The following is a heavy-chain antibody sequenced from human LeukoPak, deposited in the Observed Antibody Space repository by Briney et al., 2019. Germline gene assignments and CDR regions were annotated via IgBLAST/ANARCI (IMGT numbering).Heavy chain of an antibody. CDR2: IIPIFGTA. CDR1: GYTFTSYG. V-gene: IGHV1-69*13. D-gene: IGHD3-3*01. J-gene: IGHJ4*02. Sequence: GASVKVSCKASGYTFTSYGISWVRQAPGQGLEWTGGIIPIFGTANYAQKFQGRVTITADESTSTAYTELSSLRSEDTAVYYCARGGAPITIFGVVIIPPDYWGQGTLVTVSS. CDR3: ARGGAPITIFGVVIIPPDY.